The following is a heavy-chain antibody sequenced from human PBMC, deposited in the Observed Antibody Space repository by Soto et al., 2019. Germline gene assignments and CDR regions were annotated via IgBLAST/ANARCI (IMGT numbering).Heavy chain of an antibody. D-gene: IGHD4-17*01. CDR3: ARDGTEYYGEYYDY. V-gene: IGHV3-11*01. Sequence: GGSLRLSCATSGFTFSDYYMSWIRQAPGKGLEWVSYIGTRGNTKYYADSVRGRFTISRDNAKNSLYLQMNSLRADDTAVYYCARDGTEYYGEYYDYWGQGIPVTVSS. CDR1: GFTFSDYY. CDR2: IGTRGNTK. J-gene: IGHJ4*02.